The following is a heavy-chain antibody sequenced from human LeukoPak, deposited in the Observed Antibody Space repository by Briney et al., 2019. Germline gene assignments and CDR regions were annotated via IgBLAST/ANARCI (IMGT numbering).Heavy chain of an antibody. V-gene: IGHV3-23*01. CDR1: GFTFSNYA. CDR3: AKGRGYCTGGSCYSDY. CDR2: ISGSDGSA. J-gene: IGHJ4*02. D-gene: IGHD2-15*01. Sequence: PGGSLRLSCTASGFTFSNYAMSWVRQAPGKGLEGVSTISGSDGSAYYADSVKGRFTISRENDKNTLYVQVNRLRDEGTAIYYCAKGRGYCTGGSCYSDYWGQGTLVTVXS.